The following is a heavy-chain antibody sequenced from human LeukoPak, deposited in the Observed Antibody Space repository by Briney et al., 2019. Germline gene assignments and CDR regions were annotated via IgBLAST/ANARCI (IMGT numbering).Heavy chain of an antibody. Sequence: PGGSLRLSCAASGFTVSSNYMSWVRQAPGKGLEWVSVIYSGGSTYYADSVKGRFTISRDNAKNSLYLQMKSLRDEDTAVYYCARYGSGTSYITNYFDYWGQGTLVTVSS. J-gene: IGHJ4*02. V-gene: IGHV3-53*01. CDR3: ARYGSGTSYITNYFDY. CDR2: IYSGGST. CDR1: GFTVSSNY. D-gene: IGHD3-10*01.